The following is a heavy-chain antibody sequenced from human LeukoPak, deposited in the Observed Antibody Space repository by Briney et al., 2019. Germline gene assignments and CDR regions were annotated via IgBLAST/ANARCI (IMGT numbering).Heavy chain of an antibody. CDR1: GYTFTSYY. J-gene: IGHJ4*02. CDR2: INPSGGST. Sequence: ASVKVSCKASGYTFTSYYMHWVRHAPGQGLEWMGIINPSGGSTSYAQKFQGRVTMTRDMSTSTVYMELSSLRSEDTAVYYCARSPPIGIVVVPAAIFLDYWGQGTLVTVSS. D-gene: IGHD2-2*01. V-gene: IGHV1-46*01. CDR3: ARSPPIGIVVVPAAIFLDY.